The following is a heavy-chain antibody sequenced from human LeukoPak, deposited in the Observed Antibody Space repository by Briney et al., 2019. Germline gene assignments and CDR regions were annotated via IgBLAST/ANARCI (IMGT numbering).Heavy chain of an antibody. CDR3: AFWGIAAAGNLDY. CDR2: IKQDGGEK. J-gene: IGHJ4*02. V-gene: IGHV3-7*03. D-gene: IGHD6-13*01. Sequence: GGSLRLSCAASGFTFSGYWMSWLRQAPGKGLEWVANIKQDGGEKYYVDSVKGRFTISRDNAKNSLYLQMNSLRAEDTAVYYCAFWGIAAAGNLDYWGQGTLVTVSS. CDR1: GFTFSGYW.